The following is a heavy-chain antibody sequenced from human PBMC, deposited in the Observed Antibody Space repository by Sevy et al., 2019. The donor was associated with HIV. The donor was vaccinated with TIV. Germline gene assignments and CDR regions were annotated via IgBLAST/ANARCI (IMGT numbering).Heavy chain of an antibody. J-gene: IGHJ4*02. CDR1: GFTFSKYS. CDR3: AREGCSKPHDY. CDR2: LSFVCGEI. Sequence: GGSLRLSCAASGFTFSKYSMSWVRQPPGKGLEWVSTLSFVCGEINYADSVKGRFTISRDNSKSSVYLQMNNLRPEDTAVYYCAREGCSKPHDYWGQGTLFTVSS. D-gene: IGHD2-2*01. V-gene: IGHV3-23*01.